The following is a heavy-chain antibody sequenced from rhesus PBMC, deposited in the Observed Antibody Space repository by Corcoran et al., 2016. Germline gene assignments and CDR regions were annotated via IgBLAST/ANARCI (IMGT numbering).Heavy chain of an antibody. CDR2: IYGSSTST. D-gene: IGHD2-39*01. CDR1: GGSISDSYR. Sequence: QVQLQESGPGVVKPSETLSLTCAVSGGSISDSYRWGWIRQPPGKGLEWIGYIYGSSTSTNYNPSLKSRVTISKDTSKNQFSLKLSSVTAADTAVYYCARGSRYFDYWGQGVLVTVSS. CDR3: ARGSRYFDY. J-gene: IGHJ4*01. V-gene: IGHV4S10*01.